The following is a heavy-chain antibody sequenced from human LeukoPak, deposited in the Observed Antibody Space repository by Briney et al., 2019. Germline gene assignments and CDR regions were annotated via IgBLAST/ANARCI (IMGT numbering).Heavy chain of an antibody. CDR2: VDAGATST. D-gene: IGHD2-21*02. CDR1: GFPVNKYE. V-gene: IGHV3-48*03. J-gene: IGHJ4*02. CDR3: VRGRLLRSTKYFDS. Sequence: GSLRLSCAASGFPVNKYEIHWVRQAPGKGLEWISYVDAGATSTNYADSVWGRFTLSRDNAQNSVHLQMNSLRDEDTAVYYCVRGRLLRSTKYFDSCGQGALVTVSS.